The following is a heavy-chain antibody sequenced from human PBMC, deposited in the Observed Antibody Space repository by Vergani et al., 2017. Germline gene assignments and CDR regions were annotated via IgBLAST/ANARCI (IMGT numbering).Heavy chain of an antibody. CDR1: GGSISSGDYY. V-gene: IGHV3-11*01. D-gene: IGHD3-22*01. CDR2: ISSSGSTI. CDR3: ARGYYYDSSGYPW. J-gene: IGHJ4*02. Sequence: QVQLQESGPGLVKPSQTLSLTCTVSGGSISSGDYYWSWIRQPQGKGLEWVSYISSSGSTIYYADSVKGRFTISRDNAKNSLYLQMNSLRAEDTAVYYCARGYYYDSSGYPWWGQGTLVTVSS.